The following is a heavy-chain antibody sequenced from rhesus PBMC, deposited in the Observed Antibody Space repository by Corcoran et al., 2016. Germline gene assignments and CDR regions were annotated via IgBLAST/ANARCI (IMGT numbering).Heavy chain of an antibody. D-gene: IGHD6-25*01. CDR1: GFTFSSYG. Sequence: VQLVETGGGLVQPGGSLKLSCAASGFTFSSYGMSWVRQAPGKGLEWIGYIYGSGSSTNYNPSRKSRVTLSVDTSKNQLALKLSSVTAADTAVYYCASDRHSGSWAWGYWGQGVLVTVSS. CDR3: ASDRHSGSWAWGY. V-gene: IGHV4S11*01. J-gene: IGHJ4*01. CDR2: IYGSGSST.